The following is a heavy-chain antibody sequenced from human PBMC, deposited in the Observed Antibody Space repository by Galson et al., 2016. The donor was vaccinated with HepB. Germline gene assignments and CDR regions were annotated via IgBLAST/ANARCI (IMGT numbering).Heavy chain of an antibody. CDR3: ARDLYRDRGYCSGANCHSNAFDM. Sequence: LSLTCTVSGGSMTTYYWSWIRQPPGKGLEWIGYIYYTGKTDFNPSLKSRVTISVDTSRTQFSLKLNSVTAADTAVYYCARDLYRDRGYCSGANCHSNAFDMWGQGTMVTVSP. CDR1: GGSMTTYY. CDR2: IYYTGKT. J-gene: IGHJ3*02. V-gene: IGHV4-59*01. D-gene: IGHD2-15*01.